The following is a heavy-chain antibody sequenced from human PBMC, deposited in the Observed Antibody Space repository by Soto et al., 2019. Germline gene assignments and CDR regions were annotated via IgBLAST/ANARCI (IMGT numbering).Heavy chain of an antibody. D-gene: IGHD1-1*01. V-gene: IGHV1-18*01. J-gene: IGHJ5*02. CDR1: GYTFTSYG. Sequence: QVQLVQSGAEVKKPGASVKVSCKASGYTFTSYGISWVRQAPGQGLEWMGWISPYNGNTKYAQKVQGRVTMTTDTSPSKAYMELRSLRADDTAVYYCARDPTPYTWNDPRNWFDPWGQGTLVTVSS. CDR3: ARDPTPYTWNDPRNWFDP. CDR2: ISPYNGNT.